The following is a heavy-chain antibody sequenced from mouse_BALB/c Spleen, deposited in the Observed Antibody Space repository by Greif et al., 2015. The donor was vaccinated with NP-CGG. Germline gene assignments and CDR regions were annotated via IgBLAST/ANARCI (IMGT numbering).Heavy chain of an antibody. CDR1: GYAFSSYW. V-gene: IGHV1-80*01. CDR2: IYPGDGDT. CDR3: ARSDYGYWYFDV. Sequence: QVQLQQSGAELVRPGSSVKISCKASGYAFSSYWMNWVKQRPGQGLEWIGQIYPGDGDTNYNGKFKGKATLTADKSSSTAYMQLSSLTSEDSAVYFCARSDYGYWYFDVWGAGTTVTVSS. D-gene: IGHD1-1*01. J-gene: IGHJ1*01.